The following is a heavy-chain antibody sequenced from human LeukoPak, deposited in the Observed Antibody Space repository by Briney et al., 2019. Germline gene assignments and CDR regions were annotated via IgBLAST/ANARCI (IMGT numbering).Heavy chain of an antibody. V-gene: IGHV4-4*07. J-gene: IGHJ3*02. CDR1: GGSISSYY. CDR2: IYTSGST. Sequence: SETLSLTCTVSGGSISSYYWSWIRQPAGKGLEWIGRIYTSGSTNYNPSLKSRVTMSVDTSKNQFSLKLSSVTATDTAVYFCATNRAGTYDRAFDTWGQGTMVTVSS. CDR3: ATNRAGTYDRAFDT. D-gene: IGHD1-26*01.